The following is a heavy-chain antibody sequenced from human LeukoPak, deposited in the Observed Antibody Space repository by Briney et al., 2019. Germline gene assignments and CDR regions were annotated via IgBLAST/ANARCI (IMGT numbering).Heavy chain of an antibody. Sequence: GASVKLSCKASGYTFTSYYMHWVRHAPGQGLEWMGIINPSGGSTSYAQKFQGRVTMTRDTSTSTVYMELSSLRSEDTAVYYCARGGAIWFGESDYYYGMDVWGQGTTVTVSS. CDR1: GYTFTSYY. D-gene: IGHD3-10*01. J-gene: IGHJ6*02. V-gene: IGHV1-46*01. CDR3: ARGGAIWFGESDYYYGMDV. CDR2: INPSGGST.